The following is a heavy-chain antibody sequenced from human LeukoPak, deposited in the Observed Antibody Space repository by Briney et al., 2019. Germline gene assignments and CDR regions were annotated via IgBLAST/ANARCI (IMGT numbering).Heavy chain of an antibody. CDR2: ISHSGST. V-gene: IGHV4-38-2*02. CDR3: ARDTWKDYYYYFMDV. D-gene: IGHD1-1*01. CDR1: GDSISNPYY. J-gene: IGHJ6*03. Sequence: SESLSLTCTVSGDSISNPYYWGWIRQPPGKGLEWIGSISHSGSTFYTPSLRSRVTISLDTSKNQFSLKLNSVTAADTAVYYCARDTWKDYYYYFMDVWGKGTTVTVSS.